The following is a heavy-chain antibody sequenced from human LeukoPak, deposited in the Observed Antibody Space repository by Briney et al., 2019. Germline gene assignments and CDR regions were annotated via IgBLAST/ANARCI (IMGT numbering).Heavy chain of an antibody. CDR1: GFTFSTYA. CDR2: ISGRGGTT. Sequence: PGGSLRLSCAASGFTFSTYAMSWVRQAPGKGLESVSAISGRGGTTYYGDYVKGLFTISRENSKNTLYLQMNSLRAEDTAVYYCAKIMWFEQYYYYALDVWGHGTTVTVSS. J-gene: IGHJ6*02. CDR3: AKIMWFEQYYYYALDV. D-gene: IGHD3-10*01. V-gene: IGHV3-23*02.